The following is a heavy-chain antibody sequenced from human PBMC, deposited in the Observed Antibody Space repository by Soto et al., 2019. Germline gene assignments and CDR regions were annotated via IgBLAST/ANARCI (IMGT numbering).Heavy chain of an antibody. CDR1: GFTFSSYG. D-gene: IGHD6-19*01. J-gene: IGHJ4*02. V-gene: IGHV3-30*03. CDR2: ISYDGSDK. Sequence: QVQLVESGGGVVQPGRSLRLSCAASGFTFSSYGMHWVRQAPGKGLEWVALISYDGSDKYYADSVKGRFTISRDNSKNTLYLQMTSLRVEDTAVYYCGAGQYCSAYWGQGTLVTVSS. CDR3: GAGQYCSAY.